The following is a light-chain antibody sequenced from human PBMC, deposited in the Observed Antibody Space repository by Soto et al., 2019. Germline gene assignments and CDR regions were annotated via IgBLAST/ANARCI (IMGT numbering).Light chain of an antibody. CDR3: QQYYDAPQT. J-gene: IGKJ1*01. CDR1: QSVLYSSNNKNY. V-gene: IGKV4-1*01. CDR2: WAS. Sequence: DIVMTQSPDSLAVSLGERATINCKSSQSVLYSSNNKNYLAWYQQKPGQPPKLLIYWASTRESGVPDRFSGSGSGTHFTLTISSLQAEDVAVYYCQQYYDAPQTFGQGTKVEI.